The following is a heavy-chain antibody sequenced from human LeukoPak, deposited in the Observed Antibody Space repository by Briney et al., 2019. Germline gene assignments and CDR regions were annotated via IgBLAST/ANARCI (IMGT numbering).Heavy chain of an antibody. D-gene: IGHD3-22*01. CDR3: ATYYYDSSGYLLNWFDP. Sequence: ASVKVSCKVSGYTLTELSMHWVRQAPGKGLEWMGGFDPEDGETIYAQKFQGRVTMTEDTSTDTAYMELSSLRSEDTAVYYCATYYYDSSGYLLNWFDPWGQGTLVTVSS. CDR2: FDPEDGET. CDR1: GYTLTELS. J-gene: IGHJ5*02. V-gene: IGHV1-24*01.